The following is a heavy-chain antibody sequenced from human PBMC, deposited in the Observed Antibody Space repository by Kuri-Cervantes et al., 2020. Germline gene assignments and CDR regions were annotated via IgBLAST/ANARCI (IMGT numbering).Heavy chain of an antibody. J-gene: IGHJ6*02. Sequence: GGSLRPSCAASGFTFSSYGMHWVRQAPGKGLEWVAVISYDGSNKYYADSVKGRFTISRDNSKNTLYLQMNSLRAEDTAVYYCAKGTYYGGHGMDVWGQGTTVTVSS. CDR3: AKGTYYGGHGMDV. CDR1: GFTFSSYG. CDR2: ISYDGSNK. V-gene: IGHV3-30*18. D-gene: IGHD4-23*01.